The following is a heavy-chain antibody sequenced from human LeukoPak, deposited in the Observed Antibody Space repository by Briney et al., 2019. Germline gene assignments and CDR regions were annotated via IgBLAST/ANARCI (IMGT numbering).Heavy chain of an antibody. J-gene: IGHJ4*02. CDR3: AREKLLAYDY. D-gene: IGHD1-26*01. CDR2: IYTSGST. Sequence: SETLSLTCTVSGGSISSGSYYWSWIRQPAGKGLEWIGRIYTSGSTNYNPSLKGRVTISVDTSKNQFSLKLSSVTAADTAVYYCAREKLLAYDYWGQGTLVTVSS. V-gene: IGHV4-61*02. CDR1: GGSISSGSYY.